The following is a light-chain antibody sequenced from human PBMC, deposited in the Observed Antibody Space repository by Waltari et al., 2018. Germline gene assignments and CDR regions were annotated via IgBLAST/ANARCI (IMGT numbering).Light chain of an antibody. CDR2: RNN. CDR3: ATWDDRLSDYV. Sequence: QSVLTQPPSASGTPGQRVIISCSGSSSNIGSNYVYWYPPLLGTAPKLLIYRNNQRPSGVPDRFSGSKSGTSSSLAISGLRSEDEADYYCATWDDRLSDYVFGTGTKVTAL. V-gene: IGLV1-47*01. CDR1: SSNIGSNY. J-gene: IGLJ1*01.